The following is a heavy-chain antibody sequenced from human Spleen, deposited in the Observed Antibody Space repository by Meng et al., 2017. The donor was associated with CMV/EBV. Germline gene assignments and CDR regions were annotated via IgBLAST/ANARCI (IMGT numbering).Heavy chain of an antibody. J-gene: IGHJ6*02. Sequence: SETLSLTCTVSGGSISSSTYYWGWIRQPPGKGLEWIGSISYRGSTYYNPSLKSRVTISVDTSKNQFSLKLRSVTAADTAMYYCARETDGSGSSYGMDVWGQGTTVTV. CDR1: GGSISSSTYY. CDR2: ISYRGST. CDR3: ARETDGSGSSYGMDV. D-gene: IGHD3-10*01. V-gene: IGHV4-39*07.